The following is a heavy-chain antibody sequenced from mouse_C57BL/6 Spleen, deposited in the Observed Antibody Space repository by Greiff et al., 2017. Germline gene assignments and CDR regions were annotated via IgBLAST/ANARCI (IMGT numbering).Heavy chain of an antibody. CDR3: ARAGPLLPNWYFDV. J-gene: IGHJ1*03. CDR1: GYAFSSSW. CDR2: IYPGDGDT. Sequence: QVQLQQSGPELVKPGASVKISCKASGYAFSSSWMNWVKQRPGKGLEWIGRIYPGDGDTNYNGKFKGKATLTADKSSSTAYMQLSSLTSEDSAVYCCARAGPLLPNWYFDVWGTGTTVTVSS. V-gene: IGHV1-82*01. D-gene: IGHD1-2*01.